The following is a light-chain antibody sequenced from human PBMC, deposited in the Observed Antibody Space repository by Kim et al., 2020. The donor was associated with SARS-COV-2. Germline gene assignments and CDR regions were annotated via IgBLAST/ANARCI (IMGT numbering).Light chain of an antibody. V-gene: IGLV2-8*01. J-gene: IGLJ1*01. Sequence: GQAVTIALYGTRGEIRTYDSVSWLQQPPGKAHKLMIYEVNRRPAGLPDRFSGYKSGNMASLTVSGLQHDDEADYYCSSFAGYNNFVFGTGTQVTVL. CDR3: SSFAGYNNFV. CDR1: RGEIRTYDS. CDR2: EVN.